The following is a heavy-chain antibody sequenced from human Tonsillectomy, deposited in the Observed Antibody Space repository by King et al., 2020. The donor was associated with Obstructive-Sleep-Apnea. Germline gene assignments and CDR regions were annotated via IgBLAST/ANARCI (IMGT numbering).Heavy chain of an antibody. V-gene: IGHV3-30*02. CDR1: GFNFSYYS. J-gene: IGHJ4*02. Sequence: VQLVESGGGVVQPGGSLRLSCVASGFNFSYYSMHWVRQAPGKGLEWVAFLRYDESNKYYADSVKGRFTISRDNSKNTLYLQMNSLIAEDTALYYCAKDRQGYQVSDYWGQGTLVTVSS. CDR3: AKDRQGYQVSDY. D-gene: IGHD2-2*01. CDR2: LRYDESNK.